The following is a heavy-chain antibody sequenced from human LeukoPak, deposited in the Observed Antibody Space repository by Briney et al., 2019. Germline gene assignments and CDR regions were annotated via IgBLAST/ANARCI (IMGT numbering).Heavy chain of an antibody. J-gene: IGHJ4*02. D-gene: IGHD2-2*01. CDR1: GYSISSGYY. CDR3: ARHVEFCSSTSCYFFDY. CDR2: IYHSGST. Sequence: SETLSLTCAVSGYSISSGYYWGWIRQPPGKGLEWIGSIYHSGSTYYNPSLKSRVTISVDTSKNRFSLKLSSVTAADTAVYYCARHVEFCSSTSCYFFDYWGQGTLVTVSS. V-gene: IGHV4-38-2*01.